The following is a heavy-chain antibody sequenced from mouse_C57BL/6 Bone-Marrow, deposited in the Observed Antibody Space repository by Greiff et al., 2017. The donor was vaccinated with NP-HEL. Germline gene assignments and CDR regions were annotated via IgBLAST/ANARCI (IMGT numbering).Heavy chain of an antibody. CDR2: IRNKANGYTT. V-gene: IGHV7-3*01. CDR3: ARYDWDDIDD. D-gene: IGHD4-1*01. Sequence: EVQLVESGGGLVQPGGSLSLSCAASGFTFTDYYMSWVRQPPGKALEWLGFIRNKANGYTTEYSASVKGRFTISRDNSQSILYLQRNARRAEDSATYYCARYDWDDIDDWGQGTTLTVSS. CDR1: GFTFTDYY. J-gene: IGHJ2*01.